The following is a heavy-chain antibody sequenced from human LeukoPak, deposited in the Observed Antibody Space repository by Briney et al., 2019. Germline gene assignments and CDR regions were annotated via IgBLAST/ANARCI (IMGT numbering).Heavy chain of an antibody. J-gene: IGHJ4*02. CDR2: MNPNSGNT. CDR3: ARAEGDYGGNPTFY. CDR1: GYTFSSYD. Sequence: ASVKVSCKASGYTFSSYDINWVRQATGQGHEWMGWMNPNSGNTGYAQKFQGRVTMTRNTSISTAYMELSSLRSEDTAVYYCARAEGDYGGNPTFYWGQGTLVPVSS. V-gene: IGHV1-8*01. D-gene: IGHD4-23*01.